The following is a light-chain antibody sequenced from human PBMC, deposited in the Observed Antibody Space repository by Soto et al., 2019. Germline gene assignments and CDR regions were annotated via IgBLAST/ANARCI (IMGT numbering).Light chain of an antibody. Sequence: QSVLTQPPSASGTPGQRVTISCSGSSSNIGSNTVNWYQQLPGTAPKLLIYNNNQRPSAVPDRFSGSKSGASASLAISGLHSADEADYYSTSWYDSLKDWVFGGGTQLTVL. CDR3: TSWYDSLKDWV. J-gene: IGLJ3*02. CDR1: SSNIGSNT. CDR2: NNN. V-gene: IGLV1-44*01.